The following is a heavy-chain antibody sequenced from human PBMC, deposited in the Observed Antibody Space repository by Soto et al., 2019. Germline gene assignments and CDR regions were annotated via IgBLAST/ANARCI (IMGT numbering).Heavy chain of an antibody. J-gene: IGHJ4*02. CDR1: GYTFTSYA. Sequence: GASVKVSCKASGYTFTSYAMHWVRQAPGQRLEWMGWINAGNGNTKYSQKFQGRVTITRDTSASTAYMELSSLRSEDTTVYYCARGDLSTPQIAAAVHWGQGTLVTVSS. V-gene: IGHV1-3*01. CDR3: ARGDLSTPQIAAAVH. CDR2: INAGNGNT. D-gene: IGHD6-13*01.